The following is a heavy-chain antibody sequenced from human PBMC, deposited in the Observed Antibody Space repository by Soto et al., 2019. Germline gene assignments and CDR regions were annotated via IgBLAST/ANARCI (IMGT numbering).Heavy chain of an antibody. CDR3: AKPMIHHKVVPAQLAY. CDR1: GFTFSSYG. Sequence: GGSLRLSCSASGFTFSSYGMHWVRQAPGKGLEWVAVISYDGSNKYYADSVKGRSTISRDNSKNTLYLQMNSLRAEDTAVYYCAKPMIHHKVVPAQLAYRGQRTLVTVSS. CDR2: ISYDGSNK. V-gene: IGHV3-30*18. D-gene: IGHD2-2*01. J-gene: IGHJ4*02.